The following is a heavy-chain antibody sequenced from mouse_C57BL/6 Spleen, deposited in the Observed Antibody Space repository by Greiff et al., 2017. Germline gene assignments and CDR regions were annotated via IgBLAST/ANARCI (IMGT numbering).Heavy chain of an antibody. CDR3: ARDYYSNPYYYAMDY. CDR1: GYTFTSYW. V-gene: IGHV1-53*01. CDR2: INPSNGGT. D-gene: IGHD2-5*01. Sequence: QVQLQQSGTELVKPGASVKLSCKASGYTFTSYWMHWVKQRPGQGLEWIGNINPSNGGTNYNQKFKSKATLTVDKSSSTAYRLLSSLTSEDSAVYYCARDYYSNPYYYAMDYWGKGTSVTVSS. J-gene: IGHJ4*01.